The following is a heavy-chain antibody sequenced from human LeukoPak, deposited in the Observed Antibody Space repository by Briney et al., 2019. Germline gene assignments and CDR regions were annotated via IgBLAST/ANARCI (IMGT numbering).Heavy chain of an antibody. CDR2: ILYDGSNY. CDR3: ARDWLTGFDY. Sequence: GRSLRLSCTASDFALRKYNIHWVRQAPGQGLEWVALILYDGSNYYDADSVKGRFTISRDNSKNTLYLQMNSLRAEDAAVYYCARDWLTGFDYWGQGTLVTVSS. V-gene: IGHV3-30*04. J-gene: IGHJ4*02. D-gene: IGHD3-10*01. CDR1: DFALRKYN.